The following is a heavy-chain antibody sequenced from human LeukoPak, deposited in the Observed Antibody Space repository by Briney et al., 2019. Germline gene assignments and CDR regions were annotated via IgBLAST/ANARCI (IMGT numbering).Heavy chain of an antibody. J-gene: IGHJ4*02. Sequence: ASETLSLTCTVSGGSISSYYWSWIRQPPGQGLEWIGYIYYSGSTNYNPSLKSRVIISVDTAKNQFYLKLSSVNAADTAVYYCAIAPSQISGSFNFDYWGQGTVVTVSS. CDR2: IYYSGST. D-gene: IGHD1-26*01. CDR3: AIAPSQISGSFNFDY. CDR1: GGSISSYY. V-gene: IGHV4-59*01.